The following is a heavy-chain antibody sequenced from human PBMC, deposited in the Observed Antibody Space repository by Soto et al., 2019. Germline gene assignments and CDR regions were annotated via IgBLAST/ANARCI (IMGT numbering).Heavy chain of an antibody. V-gene: IGHV3-21*01. J-gene: IGHJ6*03. D-gene: IGHD5-12*01. Sequence: GGSLRLSCAASGFTFSSYSMNWVRQAPGKGLEWVSSISSSSSYIYYADSVKGRFTISRDNAKNSLYLQMNSLRAEDTAVYYCARIRYSGYDYPLGYMDVWGKGTTVTVSS. CDR1: GFTFSSYS. CDR3: ARIRYSGYDYPLGYMDV. CDR2: ISSSSSYI.